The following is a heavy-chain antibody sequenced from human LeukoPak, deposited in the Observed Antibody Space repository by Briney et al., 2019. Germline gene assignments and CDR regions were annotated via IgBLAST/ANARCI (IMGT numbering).Heavy chain of an antibody. CDR1: GGSFSGYY. CDR3: ARDPQGNRDY. Sequence: SETLSLTCAVYGGSFSGYYWSWIRQPPGKGLEWIGEINHSGSTNYNPSLKSRVTISVDTSKNQFSLKLSSVTAADTAVYYCARDPQGNRDYWGQGTLVTVSS. J-gene: IGHJ4*02. V-gene: IGHV4-34*01. D-gene: IGHD1-14*01. CDR2: INHSGST.